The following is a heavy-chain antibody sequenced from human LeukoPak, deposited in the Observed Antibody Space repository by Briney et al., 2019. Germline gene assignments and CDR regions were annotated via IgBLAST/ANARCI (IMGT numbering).Heavy chain of an antibody. V-gene: IGHV1-8*01. CDR1: GYTFTSYD. CDR3: ATFLNLDWGDFDY. D-gene: IGHD7-27*01. Sequence: ASVKVSCKASGYTFTSYDINWVRQATGQGLEWMGWMNPNSGNTGYAQKFQGRVTMTEDTSTDTAYMELSSLRSEDTAVYYCATFLNLDWGDFDYWGQGTLVTVSS. J-gene: IGHJ4*02. CDR2: MNPNSGNT.